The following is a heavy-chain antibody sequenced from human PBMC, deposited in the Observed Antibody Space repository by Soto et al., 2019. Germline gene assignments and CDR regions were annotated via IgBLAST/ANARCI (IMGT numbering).Heavy chain of an antibody. J-gene: IGHJ4*02. CDR2: ISGGSSTI. CDR3: ATRWYYRFDF. Sequence: GGSLRLSCAASGFTFSTYSMNWVRQAPGMGLEWISYISGGSSTIYYADSVKDRFTISRDNAKNSLFLQMNSLRDEDTAVYYCATRWYYRFDFWGQGTLVTVSS. D-gene: IGHD6-13*01. CDR1: GFTFSTYS. V-gene: IGHV3-48*02.